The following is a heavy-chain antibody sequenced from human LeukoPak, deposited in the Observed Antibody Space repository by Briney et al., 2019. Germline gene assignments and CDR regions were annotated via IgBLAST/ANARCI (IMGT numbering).Heavy chain of an antibody. V-gene: IGHV3-7*01. J-gene: IGHJ3*02. CDR2: IKEDGSEK. CDR1: GLTLSSYW. Sequence: QPGGSLRLSCAASGLTLSSYWMSWVRQAPGKGLEWVANIKEDGSEKYYVDSVEGRFTISRDNAKNSLYLHMNSLTAEDTAMYYCARDWVAGVPFDAFDIWGQGTMVSVSS. D-gene: IGHD3-10*01. CDR3: ARDWVAGVPFDAFDI.